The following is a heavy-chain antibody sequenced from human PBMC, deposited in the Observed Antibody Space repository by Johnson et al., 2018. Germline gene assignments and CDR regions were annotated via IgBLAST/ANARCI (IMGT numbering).Heavy chain of an antibody. CDR3: ARAWVAAAGHEYFQH. J-gene: IGHJ1*01. D-gene: IGHD6-13*01. Sequence: QVQLVQSGGGVVQXGRSLRLSCAASGFTFSSYAMHWVRQAPGKGLEWVAVISYDGSNKYYTDSVKGRFTISRDNSKNTLDLQMNSLRAEDTAVYYCARAWVAAAGHEYFQHWGQGTLVTVSS. CDR1: GFTFSSYA. CDR2: ISYDGSNK. V-gene: IGHV3-30-3*01.